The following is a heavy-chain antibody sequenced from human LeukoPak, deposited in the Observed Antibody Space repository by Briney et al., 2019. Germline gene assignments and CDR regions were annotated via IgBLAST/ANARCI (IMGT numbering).Heavy chain of an antibody. J-gene: IGHJ4*02. CDR2: IYYSGST. CDR1: GGSISSYY. V-gene: IGHV4-59*01. Sequence: SETLSLTCTVSGGSISSYYWSWIRQPPGKGLEWIGYIYYSGSTNYNPSLKSRVAISVDTSKNQFSLKLSSVTAADTAVYCCARGPRGYSYGYLGYWGQGTLVTVSS. CDR3: ARGPRGYSYGYLGY. D-gene: IGHD5-18*01.